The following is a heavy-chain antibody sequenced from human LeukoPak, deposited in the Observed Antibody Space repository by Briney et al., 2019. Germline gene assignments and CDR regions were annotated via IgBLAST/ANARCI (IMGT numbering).Heavy chain of an antibody. Sequence: GGTLRLSCAASGFSFSTYGMSWVRQAPGKGLKWVSGISGSGGSTYYADSVKGRFTISRDNSKNTLYLQMNSLRAEDTAVYYCARDWMGAADYWGQGTLVTVSS. CDR2: ISGSGGST. V-gene: IGHV3-23*01. CDR3: ARDWMGAADY. CDR1: GFSFSTYG. D-gene: IGHD3-16*01. J-gene: IGHJ4*02.